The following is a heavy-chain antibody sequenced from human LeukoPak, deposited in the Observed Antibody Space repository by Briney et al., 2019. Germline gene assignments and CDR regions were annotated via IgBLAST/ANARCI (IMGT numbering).Heavy chain of an antibody. CDR3: AKEPFWSGYPAFDY. D-gene: IGHD3-3*01. CDR1: GFTFSSYA. V-gene: IGHV3-23*01. CDR2: ISGRGGST. J-gene: IGHJ4*02. Sequence: GGSLRLSCAASGFTFSSYAMSWVRQAPGKGLEWVSGISGRGGSTYYADSVKGRFTISRDNSRNTLYLQMNSLRAEDTAVYYCAKEPFWSGYPAFDYWGQGTLVTVSS.